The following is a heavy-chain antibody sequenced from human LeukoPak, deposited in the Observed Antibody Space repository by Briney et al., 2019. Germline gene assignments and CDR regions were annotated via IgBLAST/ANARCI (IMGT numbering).Heavy chain of an antibody. V-gene: IGHV3-33*01. CDR2: IWYDGSHE. J-gene: IGHJ4*02. Sequence: PGRSLRLSCAASGFTFSSYGMHWVRQAPGKGLEWVTLIWYDGSHEYYADSVKGRFTISRDNSKNTLYLQMNSLRAEDTAVYYRAREPFSISGNYYFDYWGQGTLVTVSS. CDR1: GFTFSSYG. CDR3: AREPFSISGNYYFDY. D-gene: IGHD1-20*01.